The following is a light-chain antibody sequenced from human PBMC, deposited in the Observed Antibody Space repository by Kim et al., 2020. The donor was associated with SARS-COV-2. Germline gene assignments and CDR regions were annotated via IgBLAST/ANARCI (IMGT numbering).Light chain of an antibody. V-gene: IGLV2-14*02. CDR1: STDVGTYNL. CDR2: EVN. J-gene: IGLJ3*02. CDR3: ISYIYKSVL. Sequence: PGQSIAISCTGTSTDVGTYNLVSWYQQHPGKAPKVIIYEVNKRPSGVSDRFSGSQSGNTASLTISGLQAEDEADYYCISYIYKSVLFGGGTQLTVL.